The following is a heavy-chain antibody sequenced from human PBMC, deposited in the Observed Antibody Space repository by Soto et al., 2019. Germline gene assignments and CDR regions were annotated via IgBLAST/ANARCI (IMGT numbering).Heavy chain of an antibody. Sequence: SVKVSCKASGGTFSSYAISWVRQAPGQGLEWMGGIIPIFGTANYAQKFQGRVTITADESTSTAYMELSSLRSEDTAVYYCARKINVTTYNEGDYYYYGMDVWGQGTTVTVSS. CDR1: GGTFSSYA. J-gene: IGHJ6*02. CDR3: ARKINVTTYNEGDYYYYGMDV. D-gene: IGHD4-17*01. CDR2: IIPIFGTA. V-gene: IGHV1-69*13.